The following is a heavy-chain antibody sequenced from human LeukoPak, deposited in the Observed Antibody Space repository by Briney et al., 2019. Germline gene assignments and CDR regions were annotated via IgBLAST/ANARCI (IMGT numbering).Heavy chain of an antibody. CDR1: GFTFSSYA. CDR3: ARDPVLDSVGAVDY. CDR2: ISYDGSNK. Sequence: HAGGSLRLSCAASGFTFSSYAMHWVRQAPGKGLEWVAVISYDGSNKYYADSVKGRFTISRDNSKNTLYLQMNSLRAEDTAVYYCARDPVLDSVGAVDYWGQGTLVTVSS. V-gene: IGHV3-30-3*01. D-gene: IGHD1-26*01. J-gene: IGHJ4*02.